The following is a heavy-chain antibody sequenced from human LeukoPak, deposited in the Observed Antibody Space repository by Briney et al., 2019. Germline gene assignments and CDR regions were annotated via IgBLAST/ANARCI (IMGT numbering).Heavy chain of an antibody. CDR2: IYHSGST. CDR1: GGTISSGGYS. Sequence: SETLSLTCGVSGGTISSGGYSWSWIRQPPGKGLEWIGYIYHSGSTYYNPSLKSRVTLSVDRSKNQFSLKLSSVTAADTAVYYCASLWFGELPKTWGQGTLVTVSS. V-gene: IGHV4-30-2*01. D-gene: IGHD3-10*01. J-gene: IGHJ5*02. CDR3: ASLWFGELPKT.